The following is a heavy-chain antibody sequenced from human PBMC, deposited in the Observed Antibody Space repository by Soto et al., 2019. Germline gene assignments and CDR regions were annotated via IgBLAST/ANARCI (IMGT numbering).Heavy chain of an antibody. D-gene: IGHD3-22*01. J-gene: IGHJ4*02. CDR2: ISGSGGST. CDR3: AKALGRYYYDSSGYPFDY. CDR1: GLTFSSYA. V-gene: IGHV3-23*01. Sequence: WGSLRLSCAASGLTFSSYAMSWVRQAPGKGLEWVSAISGSGGSTYYADSVKGRFTISRDNSKNTLYLQMNSLRAEDTAVYYCAKALGRYYYDSSGYPFDYWGRGTLVTVSS.